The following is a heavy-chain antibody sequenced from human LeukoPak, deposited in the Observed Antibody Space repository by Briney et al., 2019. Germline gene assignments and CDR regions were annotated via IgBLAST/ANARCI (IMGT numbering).Heavy chain of an antibody. Sequence: SETLSLTCTVPGGSNNSYYWSWIRQPPGKGLEWIGYTHPSGNTNYSPSLKSRVTISIDTSRNQFSLKLSSVTAADTAVYCCARKAPKKGWFDPWGQGTLVAVSS. CDR2: THPSGNT. CDR1: GGSNNSYY. CDR3: ARKAPKKGWFDP. V-gene: IGHV4-4*09. J-gene: IGHJ5*02.